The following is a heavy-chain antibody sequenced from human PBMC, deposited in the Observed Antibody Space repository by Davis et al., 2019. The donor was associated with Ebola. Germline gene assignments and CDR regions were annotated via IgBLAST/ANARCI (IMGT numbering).Heavy chain of an antibody. CDR3: ARGGSYGGYYYGMDV. CDR2: INPNSGGT. J-gene: IGHJ6*02. Sequence: ASVKVSCKASGYTFTGYYMHWVRQAPGQGLEWMGWINPNSGGTNYAQKFQGWVTMTRDTSISTAYMELSRLRSDDTAVFYCARGGSYGGYYYGMDVWGQGTTVTVSS. CDR1: GYTFTGYY. V-gene: IGHV1-2*04. D-gene: IGHD1-26*01.